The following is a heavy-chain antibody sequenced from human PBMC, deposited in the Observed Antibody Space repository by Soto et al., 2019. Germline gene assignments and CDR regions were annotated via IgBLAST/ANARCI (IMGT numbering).Heavy chain of an antibody. Sequence: GGSLRLSCAASGFSLNDYGMHWVRQPPGKGLEWVADISYDGRNKYYTDSVRGRFTISRDISKGTLYLQMNSLRPEDAAVYYCAKSNRGAYDTPDFWGQGTPVTVSS. D-gene: IGHD3-22*01. V-gene: IGHV3-30*18. CDR2: ISYDGRNK. CDR3: AKSNRGAYDTPDF. CDR1: GFSLNDYG. J-gene: IGHJ4*02.